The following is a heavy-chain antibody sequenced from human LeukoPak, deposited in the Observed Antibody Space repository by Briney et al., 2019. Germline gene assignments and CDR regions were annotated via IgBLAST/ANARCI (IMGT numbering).Heavy chain of an antibody. J-gene: IGHJ2*01. Sequence: PGGSLRLSCAASGFTFSSYAMSWVRQAPGKGLEWVSAISGSGGSTYYADSVKGRFTISRDNSKNTLYLQMNSLRAEDTAVYYCARLDPGYSSSWPPTYFDLWGRGTLVTVSS. V-gene: IGHV3-23*01. CDR2: ISGSGGST. CDR1: GFTFSSYA. D-gene: IGHD6-13*01. CDR3: ARLDPGYSSSWPPTYFDL.